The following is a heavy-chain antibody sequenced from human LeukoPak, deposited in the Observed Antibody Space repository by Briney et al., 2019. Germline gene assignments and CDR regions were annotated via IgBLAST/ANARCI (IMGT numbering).Heavy chain of an antibody. Sequence: ASVKVSCKASGYTFTSYAMNWGRQAPGQGLEWMGWINTNTGNPTYAQGFTGRFVFSLDTSVSTAYLQISSLKAEDTAVYYCARDGFDVVVPAAINYVDYWGQGTLVTVSS. V-gene: IGHV7-4-1*02. CDR1: GYTFTSYA. CDR2: INTNTGNP. J-gene: IGHJ4*02. CDR3: ARDGFDVVVPAAINYVDY. D-gene: IGHD2-2*01.